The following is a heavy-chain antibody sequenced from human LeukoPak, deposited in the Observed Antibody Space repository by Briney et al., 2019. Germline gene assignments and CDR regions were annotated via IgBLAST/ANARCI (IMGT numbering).Heavy chain of an antibody. Sequence: SVKVSCKASGGTFSSYAISWVRQAPGQGLERMGGIIPIFGTANYAQKFQGRVTITADESTSTAYMELSSLRSEDTAVYYCASLAGYSSGWVDYWGQGTLVTVSS. V-gene: IGHV1-69*13. CDR3: ASLAGYSSGWVDY. J-gene: IGHJ4*02. D-gene: IGHD6-19*01. CDR2: IIPIFGTA. CDR1: GGTFSSYA.